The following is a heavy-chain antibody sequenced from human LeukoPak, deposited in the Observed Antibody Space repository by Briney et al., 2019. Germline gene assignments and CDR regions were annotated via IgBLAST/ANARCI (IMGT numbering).Heavy chain of an antibody. J-gene: IGHJ4*02. Sequence: GGSLRLSCAASGFTFSSYGMHWVRQAPGKGLEWVAFIRYDGSNKYYADSVKGRFTISRDNSKNTLYLQMNSLRAEDTAVYYCAKDPFYSSSWYGYYFDYWGQGTLVTVSS. CDR3: AKDPFYSSSWYGYYFDY. D-gene: IGHD6-13*01. V-gene: IGHV3-30*02. CDR2: IRYDGSNK. CDR1: GFTFSSYG.